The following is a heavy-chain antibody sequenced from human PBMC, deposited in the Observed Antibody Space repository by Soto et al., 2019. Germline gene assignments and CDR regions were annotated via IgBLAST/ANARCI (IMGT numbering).Heavy chain of an antibody. CDR1: GYTFTNHG. J-gene: IGHJ6*03. V-gene: IGHV1-18*04. D-gene: IGHD3-10*01. Sequence: QVELVQSGVEVKKPGASVKVSCKASGYTFTNHGLSWVRQAPGQGLEWMGWISASNGDTNYAQKFLGRVTVTTDTSTITGYMELRSLNSADTAVYYCARMVRGSKIDYYYYMDVWGKGTTDIVSS. CDR3: ARMVRGSKIDYYYYMDV. CDR2: ISASNGDT.